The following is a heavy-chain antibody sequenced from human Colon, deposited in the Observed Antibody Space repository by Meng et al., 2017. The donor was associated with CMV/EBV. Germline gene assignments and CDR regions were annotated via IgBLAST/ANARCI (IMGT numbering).Heavy chain of an antibody. CDR3: ATSRSLDY. CDR1: GFTFSTYA. CDR2: ISTSGGRT. V-gene: IGHV3-23*01. Sequence: GESLKISCAASGFTFSTYAMTWVRQAPGKGLEWVSTISTSGGRTYYADSVKGRFTISRDNAKNSVYLQMSSLRGEDTAVYYCATSRSLDYWGQGTLVTVSS. D-gene: IGHD2-15*01. J-gene: IGHJ4*02.